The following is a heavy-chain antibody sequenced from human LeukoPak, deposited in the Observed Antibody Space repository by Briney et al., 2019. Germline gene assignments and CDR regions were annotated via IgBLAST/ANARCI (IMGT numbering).Heavy chain of an antibody. CDR3: ARLSELVVGIAAAGTVGNWFDP. V-gene: IGHV1-2*02. Sequence: ASVKVSCKASGYTFTGYYMHWVRQAPGQGLAWMGWINPNSGGTNYAQKFQGRVTMTRDTSISTAYMELSRLRSDDTAVYYCARLSELVVGIAAAGTVGNWFDPWGQGTLVTVSS. D-gene: IGHD6-13*01. J-gene: IGHJ5*02. CDR1: GYTFTGYY. CDR2: INPNSGGT.